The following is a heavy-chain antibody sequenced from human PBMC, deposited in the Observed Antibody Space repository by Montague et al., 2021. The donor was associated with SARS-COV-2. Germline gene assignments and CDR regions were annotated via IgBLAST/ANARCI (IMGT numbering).Heavy chain of an antibody. CDR1: GDSISNYY. CDR2: IYYSGST. D-gene: IGHD2-8*02. Sequence: SETLSLTCTVSGDSISNYYWSWIRQPPGKGLEWIGYIYYSGSTNYNPSLKSRVTISVDTSKSQFSLRLSSVTAADTAVYYRARGGRRDIVLVVYDQWYGLDGGGQGTTVTVSS. CDR3: ARGGRRDIVLVVYDQWYGLDG. V-gene: IGHV4-59*01. J-gene: IGHJ6*02.